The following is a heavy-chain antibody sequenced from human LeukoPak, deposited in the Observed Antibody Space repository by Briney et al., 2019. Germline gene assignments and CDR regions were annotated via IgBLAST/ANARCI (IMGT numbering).Heavy chain of an antibody. CDR3: ARDTYDRSGYSNNWFDS. CDR1: GGTFSSYA. V-gene: IGHV7-4-1*02. Sequence: AASVKVSCKASGGTFSSYAISWVRQAPGQGLEWMGWINTNTGNPTYAQGFTGRFVFSLDTSVSTAYLQISSLKAEDTAVYYCARDTYDRSGYSNNWFDSWGQGTLVTVSS. D-gene: IGHD3-22*01. CDR2: INTNTGNP. J-gene: IGHJ5*01.